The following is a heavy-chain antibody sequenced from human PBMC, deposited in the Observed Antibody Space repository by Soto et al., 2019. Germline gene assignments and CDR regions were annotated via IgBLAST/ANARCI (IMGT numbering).Heavy chain of an antibody. V-gene: IGHV1-24*01. D-gene: IGHD3-16*02. J-gene: IGHJ3*02. Sequence: ASVKVSCKVSGYTLTELSMHWVRQAPGKGLEWMGGFDPEDGETIYAQKFQGRVTMTEDTSTDTAYMELSSLRSEDTAVYYCATVMITFGGVIGDAFDIWGQGTMVTVSS. CDR1: GYTLTELS. CDR2: FDPEDGET. CDR3: ATVMITFGGVIGDAFDI.